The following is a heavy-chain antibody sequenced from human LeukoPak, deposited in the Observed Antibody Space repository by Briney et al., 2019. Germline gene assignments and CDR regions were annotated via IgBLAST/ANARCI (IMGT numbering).Heavy chain of an antibody. J-gene: IGHJ4*02. CDR2: ISGYNGNA. CDR3: ARESVPTIRRYCTGGSCALDF. CDR1: GYTFSSYG. Sequence: ASVKVSCKASGYTFSSYGISWVRQAPGQGLEWMGWISGYNGNANYAQKLQGRVTMTTDTSTSTAYMELRSLRSDDTAVYYCARESVPTIRRYCTGGSCALDFWGQGPLVTVSS. V-gene: IGHV1-18*01. D-gene: IGHD2-15*01.